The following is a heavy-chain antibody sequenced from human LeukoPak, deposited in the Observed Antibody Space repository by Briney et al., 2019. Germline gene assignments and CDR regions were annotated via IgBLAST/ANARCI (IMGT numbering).Heavy chain of an antibody. CDR2: IIPIFGTA. CDR1: GGTFSSYA. J-gene: IGHJ6*02. D-gene: IGHD1-26*01. CDR3: ARDPLVGAIISYYYGMDV. Sequence: SVKVSCKASGGTFSSYAISWVRQAPGQGLEWMGGIIPIFGTANYAQKFQGRVTITADESTSTAYMELSSLRSEDTAAYYCARDPLVGAIISYYYGMDVWGQGTTVTVSS. V-gene: IGHV1-69*13.